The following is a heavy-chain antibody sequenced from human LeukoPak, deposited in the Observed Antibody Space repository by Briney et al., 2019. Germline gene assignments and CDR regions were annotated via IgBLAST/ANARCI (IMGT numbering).Heavy chain of an antibody. Sequence: EGSLRLSCAASGFTFSSYWMTWVRQAPGKGLEWVANIKQDGSEKYYVDSVKGRFTISRDNAKNSLYLQMNSLRAEDTAVYYCTRDTGCSGGICYSFYDYWGQGTLVTVSS. D-gene: IGHD2-15*01. J-gene: IGHJ4*02. CDR2: IKQDGSEK. CDR3: TRDTGCSGGICYSFYDY. CDR1: GFTFSSYW. V-gene: IGHV3-7*01.